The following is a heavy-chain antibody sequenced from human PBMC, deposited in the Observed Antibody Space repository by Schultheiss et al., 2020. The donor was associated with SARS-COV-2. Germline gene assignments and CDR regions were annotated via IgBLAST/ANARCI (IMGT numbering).Heavy chain of an antibody. D-gene: IGHD3-3*01. Sequence: SETLSLTCAVYGGSFSGYYWSWIRQPPGKGLEWIGYIYYSGSTNYNPSLKSRVTISVDTSKNQFSLKLSSVTAADTAVYYCARGIYDFWSGYSANYFDYWGQGTLVTVSS. CDR3: ARGIYDFWSGYSANYFDY. CDR1: GGSFSGYY. V-gene: IGHV4-59*12. J-gene: IGHJ4*02. CDR2: IYYSGST.